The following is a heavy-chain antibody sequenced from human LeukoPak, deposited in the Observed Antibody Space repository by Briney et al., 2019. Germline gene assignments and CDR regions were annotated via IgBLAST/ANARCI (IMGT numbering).Heavy chain of an antibody. D-gene: IGHD3-10*01. J-gene: IGHJ3*02. V-gene: IGHV3-23*01. CDR2: ISYGGGVT. CDR1: GFTFSNYA. CDR3: AKDDGGSPPDAFDI. Sequence: PGGSLRLSCAASGFTFSNYAMSWVRQAPGKGLEWVSTISYGGGVTYYADSVKGRFAISRDSSKNTLYLQMNGLRGEDTAVYYCAKDDGGSPPDAFDIWGQGTLVTVSS.